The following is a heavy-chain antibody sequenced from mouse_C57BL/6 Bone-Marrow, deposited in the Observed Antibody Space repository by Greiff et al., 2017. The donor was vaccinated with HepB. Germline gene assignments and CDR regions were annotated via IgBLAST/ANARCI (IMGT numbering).Heavy chain of an antibody. J-gene: IGHJ3*01. V-gene: IGHV5-9-1*02. D-gene: IGHD1-1*01. CDR2: ISSGGDYI. CDR3: TRSSTVVGAY. CDR1: GFTFSSYA. Sequence: EVKLEESGEGLVKPGGSLKLSCAASGFTFSSYAMSWVRQTPEKRLEWVAYISSGGDYIYYADTVKGRFTISRDNARNTLYLQMSSLKSEDTAMYYCTRSSTVVGAYWGQGTLVTVSA.